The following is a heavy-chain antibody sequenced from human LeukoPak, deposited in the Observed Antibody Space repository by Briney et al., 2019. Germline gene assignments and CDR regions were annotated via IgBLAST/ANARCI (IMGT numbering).Heavy chain of an antibody. CDR3: AKDPQDLEYYDFWSGSFDY. CDR1: GFTFSSYG. J-gene: IGHJ4*02. Sequence: PGGSLRLSCAASGFTFSSYGMHWVRQAPGKGLEWVAFIRYDGSNKYYADSVKGRFTISRDNSKNTLYLQMNSLRAEDTAVYYCAKDPQDLEYYDFWSGSFDYWGQGTLVTVSS. CDR2: IRYDGSNK. V-gene: IGHV3-30*02. D-gene: IGHD3-3*01.